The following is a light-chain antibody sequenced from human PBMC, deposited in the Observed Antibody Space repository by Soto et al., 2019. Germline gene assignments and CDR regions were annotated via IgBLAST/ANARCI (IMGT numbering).Light chain of an antibody. CDR3: QAWDSSTVV. J-gene: IGLJ2*01. CDR2: QDS. Sequence: SYGLTQPPSVSVSPGQTASITCSGDKLGDKYACWYQQKPGQSPVLVIYQDSKRPSGIPERFSGSSSGNTATLTISGTQAMDEADYYCQAWDSSTVVFGGGTKLTVL. CDR1: KLGDKY. V-gene: IGLV3-1*01.